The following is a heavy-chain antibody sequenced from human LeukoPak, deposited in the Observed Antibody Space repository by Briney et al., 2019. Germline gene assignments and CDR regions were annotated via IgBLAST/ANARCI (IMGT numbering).Heavy chain of an antibody. CDR2: IFHSGST. CDR1: GGSISGSNW. J-gene: IGHJ6*02. D-gene: IGHD3-9*01. V-gene: IGHV4-4*02. Sequence: PSETLSLTCAVSGGSISGSNWWSWVRQPPGKGLEWIGEIFHSGSTNYSPSLKSQVTISVDTSKNQFSLKLSSVTAADTAVYYCARGEVLRYFDWLSPYYYGMDVWGQGTTVTVSS. CDR3: ARGEVLRYFDWLSPYYYGMDV.